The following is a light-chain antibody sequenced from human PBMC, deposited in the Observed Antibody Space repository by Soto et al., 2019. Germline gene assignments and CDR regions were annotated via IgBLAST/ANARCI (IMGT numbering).Light chain of an antibody. Sequence: QSVLTQPASVSGSPGQSITISCTGTSSDVGGYNHVSWYQHSPGKAPKLILFAVSDRPSGVSHRFSGSKSGNTASLTISGLQAEDEADYCCCSYTSLSTVVFGGGTKVTVL. CDR3: CSYTSLSTVV. V-gene: IGLV2-14*01. CDR1: SSDVGGYNH. J-gene: IGLJ2*01. CDR2: AVS.